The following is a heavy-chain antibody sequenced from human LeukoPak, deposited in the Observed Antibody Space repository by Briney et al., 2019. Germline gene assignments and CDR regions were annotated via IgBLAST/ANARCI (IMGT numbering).Heavy chain of an antibody. V-gene: IGHV3-23*01. Sequence: GGSLRLSCAVSGITLSNYGMSWVRQAPGKGLEWVAGISDSGGRTNYADSVKGRFTISRDNSKNTLYLQMNSLRAEDTAVYYCAKGIYYYGSGSYLGSDAFDIWGQGTMVTVSS. CDR2: ISDSGGRT. D-gene: IGHD3-10*01. CDR3: AKGIYYYGSGSYLGSDAFDI. J-gene: IGHJ3*02. CDR1: GITLSNYG.